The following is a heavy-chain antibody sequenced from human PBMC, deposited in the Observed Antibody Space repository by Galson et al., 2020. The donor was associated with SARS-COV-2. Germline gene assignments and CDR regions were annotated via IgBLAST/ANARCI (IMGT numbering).Heavy chain of an antibody. CDR1: GFSLTTGGVA. V-gene: IGHV2-5*02. Sequence: ESGPTLVKPTQTLTLTCTFSGFSLTTGGVAVAWIRQPPGKALECLSVIYGDDDKRYSPSLKSRLTITKDTSKNQVVLTMTNMDPVDTATYYCAHRRPGWRGMDVWGQGTTVTVSS. CDR2: IYGDDDK. CDR3: AHRRPGWRGMDV. J-gene: IGHJ6*02.